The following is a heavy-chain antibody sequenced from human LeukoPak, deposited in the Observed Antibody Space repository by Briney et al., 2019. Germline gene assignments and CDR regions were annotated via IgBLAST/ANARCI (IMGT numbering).Heavy chain of an antibody. CDR2: ISGSGGST. CDR1: GFTFSSYA. D-gene: IGHD3-22*01. CDR3: AKDRGEFYDSSGQYPEAFDI. V-gene: IGHV3-23*01. J-gene: IGHJ3*02. Sequence: GGSLRLSCAASGFTFSSYAMSWVRQAPGKGLEWVSAISGSGGSTYYADSVKGRFTISRDNSKNTLYLQMNSLRAEDTAVYYCAKDRGEFYDSSGQYPEAFDIWGQGTMVTVSS.